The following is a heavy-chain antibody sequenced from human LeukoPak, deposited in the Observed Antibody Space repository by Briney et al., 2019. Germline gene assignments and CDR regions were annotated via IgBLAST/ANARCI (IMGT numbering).Heavy chain of an antibody. J-gene: IGHJ4*02. V-gene: IGHV3-74*01. CDR2: IKTDGTYT. CDR1: GFTFSRYW. Sequence: GGSLRLSCAASGFTFSRYWMHWVRQAPGEGLVWVSRIKTDGTYTSNANSVKGRFTISRDNAKSTLYLQMNSLKVEDTAVYYCVADLGDYADFWGQGTLVTVSS. CDR3: VADLGDYADF.